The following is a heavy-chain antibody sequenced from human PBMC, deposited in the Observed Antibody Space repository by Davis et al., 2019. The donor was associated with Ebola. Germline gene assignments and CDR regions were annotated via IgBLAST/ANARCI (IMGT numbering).Heavy chain of an antibody. CDR3: AGAGYSSGWNFDY. D-gene: IGHD6-19*01. J-gene: IGHJ4*02. CDR2: IYYSGST. Sequence: SETLSLTCAVSGGSISSGGYSWSWIRQPPGKGLEWIGYIYYSGSTYYNPSLKSRVTISVDTSKNQFSLKLNSVTAADTAVYYCAGAGYSSGWNFDYWGQGTLVTVSS. V-gene: IGHV4-30-4*07. CDR1: GGSISSGGYS.